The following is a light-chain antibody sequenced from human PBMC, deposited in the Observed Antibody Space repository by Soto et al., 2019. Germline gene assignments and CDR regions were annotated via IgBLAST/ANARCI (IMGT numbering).Light chain of an antibody. CDR2: GAS. CDR1: QRVSSSY. V-gene: IGKV3-20*01. CDR3: QQYGSSPLT. Sequence: EIVLTQSPGTLSLSPEERATNYCRASQRVSSSYLAWYQQKPGQAPRLLIYGASSRATGIPDRFSGSGSGTDFTLIISRLEPEDFAVYYCQQYGSSPLTFGGGTKVDIK. J-gene: IGKJ4*01.